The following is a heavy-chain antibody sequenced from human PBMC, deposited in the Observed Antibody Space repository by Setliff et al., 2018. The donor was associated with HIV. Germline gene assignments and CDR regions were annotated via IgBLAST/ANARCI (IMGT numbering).Heavy chain of an antibody. Sequence: SVKVSCKASGYTFTNYDVTWVRQAPGQGLEWMGGIIPIFGTANYAQKFQGRVTITADESTSTAYMELSSLRSEDTAVYYCARAKGGTVFGVVPPPFDYWGQGTLVTVSS. CDR2: IIPIFGTA. CDR1: GYTFTNYD. D-gene: IGHD3-3*01. CDR3: ARAKGGTVFGVVPPPFDY. J-gene: IGHJ4*02. V-gene: IGHV1-69*13.